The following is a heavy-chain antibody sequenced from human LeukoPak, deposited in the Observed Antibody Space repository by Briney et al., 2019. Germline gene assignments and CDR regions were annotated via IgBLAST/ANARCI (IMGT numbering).Heavy chain of an antibody. V-gene: IGHV4-4*07. CDR2: IYTSGST. J-gene: IGHJ4*02. Sequence: SETLSLTCTVSGDSISNYYWSWIRQPAGKGLEWIGRIYTSGSTNYNPSLKSRVTMSVDTSKNQFSLKLSSVTAADTAVYYCAREAGSSGYCIYWGQGTLVTVSS. CDR3: AREAGSSGYCIY. D-gene: IGHD3-22*01. CDR1: GDSISNYY.